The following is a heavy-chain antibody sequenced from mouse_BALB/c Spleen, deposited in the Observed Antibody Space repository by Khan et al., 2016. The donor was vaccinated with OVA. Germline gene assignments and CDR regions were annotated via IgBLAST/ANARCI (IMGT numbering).Heavy chain of an antibody. V-gene: IGHV5-12-2*01. CDR1: GFTFSSFT. CDR3: ARQDYRSWFAY. D-gene: IGHD2-12*01. CDR2: ISNGGDNT. Sequence: EVELVESGGGLVQPGGSLKLSCAASGFTFSSFTMSWVRQTPEKRLEWVAYISNGGDNTYYPDTVEGRFTISRDNAKNTLSLQMSSLKSEDTAIYYCARQDYRSWFAYWGQGTLVTVSA. J-gene: IGHJ3*01.